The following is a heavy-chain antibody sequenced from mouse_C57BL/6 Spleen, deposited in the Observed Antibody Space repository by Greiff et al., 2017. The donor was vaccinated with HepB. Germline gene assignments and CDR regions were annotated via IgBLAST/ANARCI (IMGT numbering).Heavy chain of an antibody. J-gene: IGHJ2*01. V-gene: IGHV5-17*01. D-gene: IGHD2-4*01. Sequence: DVHLVESGGGLVKPGGSLKLSCAASGFTFSDYGMHWVRQAPEKGLEWVAYISSGSSTIYYADTVKGRFTISRDNAKNTLFLQLTSLRSEDTAMYYCAREGSTMRNYFDYWGQSTTLTVSS. CDR2: ISSGSSTI. CDR1: GFTFSDYG. CDR3: AREGSTMRNYFDY.